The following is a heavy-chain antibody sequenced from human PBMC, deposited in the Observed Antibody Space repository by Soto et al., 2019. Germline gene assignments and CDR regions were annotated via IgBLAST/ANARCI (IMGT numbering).Heavy chain of an antibody. D-gene: IGHD3-10*01. V-gene: IGHV3-48*01. CDR3: ARDDREKLLWFGEFSGYYYGMDV. Sequence: GGSLRLSCAASGFTFSSYSMNWVRQAPGKGLEWVSYISSSSSTIYYADSVKGRFTISRDNAKNSLYLQMNSLRAEDTAVYYCARDDREKLLWFGEFSGYYYGMDVWGQGTTVTVSS. CDR2: ISSSSSTI. J-gene: IGHJ6*02. CDR1: GFTFSSYS.